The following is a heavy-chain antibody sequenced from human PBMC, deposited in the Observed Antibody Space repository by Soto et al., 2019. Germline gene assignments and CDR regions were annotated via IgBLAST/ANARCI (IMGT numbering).Heavy chain of an antibody. D-gene: IGHD6-25*01. J-gene: IGHJ6*02. CDR1: GDSIRAFY. CDR2: CSLSGDT. Sequence: QVQLQESGPGLVKPSETVSLTCAVSGDSIRAFYWSWFRQPAGGGLEWIGRCSLSGDTDYNPSLRSRLTMSFDTSKSQFSLRLTSVTAADTAVYYCAREVKQRLGYYYIGLDVWGQGTTVTVSS. CDR3: AREVKQRLGYYYIGLDV. V-gene: IGHV4-4*07.